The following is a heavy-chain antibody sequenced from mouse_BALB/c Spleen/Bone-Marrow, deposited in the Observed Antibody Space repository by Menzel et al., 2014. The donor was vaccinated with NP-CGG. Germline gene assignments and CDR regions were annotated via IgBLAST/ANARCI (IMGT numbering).Heavy chain of an antibody. CDR2: INPNYDST. J-gene: IGHJ2*01. CDR3: ACRDGYDSYFDY. Sequence: EAQLQQSGAELVKPGASVKISCKASGYTFTDYNMDWVKQSHGKSLEWIGDINPNYDSTSFNQKFKGKATLTVDKSSSTAYMELRSLTSEDTAVYYCACRDGYDSYFDYWGQGTTLTVSS. D-gene: IGHD2-2*01. CDR1: GYTFTDYN. V-gene: IGHV1-18*01.